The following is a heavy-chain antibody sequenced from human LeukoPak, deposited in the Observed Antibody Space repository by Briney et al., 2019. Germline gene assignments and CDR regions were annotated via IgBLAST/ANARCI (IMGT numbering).Heavy chain of an antibody. J-gene: IGHJ4*02. CDR1: GGTFSSYA. V-gene: IGHV1-69*13. CDR3: ARAGYSGYDTYFDY. Sequence: SVKVSCKASGGTFSSYAISWVRQPPGQGLEWMGGIILIFGTANYAQKFQGRVTITADESTSTAYMELSSLRSEDTAVYYCARAGYSGYDTYFDYWGQGTLVTVSS. CDR2: IILIFGTA. D-gene: IGHD5-12*01.